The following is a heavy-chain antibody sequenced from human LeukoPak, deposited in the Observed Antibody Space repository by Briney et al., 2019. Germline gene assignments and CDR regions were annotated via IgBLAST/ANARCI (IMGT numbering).Heavy chain of an antibody. J-gene: IGHJ5*02. CDR3: ARGNPRYYDFLPGYPFAP. Sequence: SETLSLTCTVSGGSVSSGSYYWSWIRQPPGKGLEWIGYIYYSGSTNYNPSLKSRVTISVDTSKNQFSLKLSSVTAADTAVYYCARGNPRYYDFLPGYPFAPWGQGTLVTVPS. CDR1: GGSVSSGSYY. D-gene: IGHD3-9*01. CDR2: IYYSGST. V-gene: IGHV4-61*01.